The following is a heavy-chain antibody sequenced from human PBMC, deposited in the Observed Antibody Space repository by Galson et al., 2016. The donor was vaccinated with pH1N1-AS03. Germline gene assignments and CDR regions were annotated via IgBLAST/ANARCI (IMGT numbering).Heavy chain of an antibody. J-gene: IGHJ6*02. D-gene: IGHD4-17*01. CDR3: ARGNYGDYGGAD. CDR2: IYNGGST. CDR1: GGSIRSYY. V-gene: IGHV4-59*01. Sequence: SETLSLTCAVSGGSIRSYYWNWIRQSPGKEMEWIGYIYNGGSTNYNPSLNNRVTISLDKSKNQIFLRLSSVTTSDTAVYYCARGNYGDYGGADWGQGTTVIVSS.